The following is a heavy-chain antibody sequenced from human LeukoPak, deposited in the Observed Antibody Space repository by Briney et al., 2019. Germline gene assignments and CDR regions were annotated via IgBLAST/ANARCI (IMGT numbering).Heavy chain of an antibody. CDR1: RYSFTSYW. Sequence: GESLKISCKGSRYSFTSYWIGWVRQMPGKGLEWMGIIYPGDSDTRYSPSFQGQVTISADKSISTAYLQWSSLKASDTAMYYCARTPVITKGYYGDLYYFDYWSQGTLVTVSS. V-gene: IGHV5-51*01. CDR2: IYPGDSDT. J-gene: IGHJ4*02. CDR3: ARTPVITKGYYGDLYYFDY. D-gene: IGHD4-17*01.